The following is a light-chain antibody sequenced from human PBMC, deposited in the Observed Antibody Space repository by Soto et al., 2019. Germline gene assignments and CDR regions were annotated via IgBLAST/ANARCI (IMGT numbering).Light chain of an antibody. Sequence: QSALTQPASVSGSPGQSIIISSTGTSNDVGGHDYVSWYQQHPGKAPKLLIYDVRSRASGVSDRFSGSKSGHTASLTISGSRPEDEADYYYASYTSSSTLVFGTGTKVTVL. CDR1: SNDVGGHDY. J-gene: IGLJ1*01. CDR3: ASYTSSSTLV. CDR2: DVR. V-gene: IGLV2-14*03.